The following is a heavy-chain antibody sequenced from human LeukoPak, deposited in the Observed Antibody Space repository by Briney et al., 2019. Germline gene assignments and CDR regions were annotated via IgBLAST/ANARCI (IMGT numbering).Heavy chain of an antibody. CDR2: INSDGSST. Sequence: GGSLRLSCAASGFTFSNYWMHWVRQAPGKGLVWVSRINSDGSSTSYADSVKGRFTISRDNAKNTLYLQMNSLRAEDTAVYYCARSVVVTAPNYYYMDVWGKGTTVTVSS. CDR1: GFTFSNYW. D-gene: IGHD2-21*02. CDR3: ARSVVVTAPNYYYMDV. V-gene: IGHV3-74*01. J-gene: IGHJ6*03.